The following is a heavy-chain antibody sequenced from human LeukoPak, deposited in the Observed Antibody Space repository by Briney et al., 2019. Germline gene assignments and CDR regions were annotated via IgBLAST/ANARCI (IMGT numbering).Heavy chain of an antibody. V-gene: IGHV1-2*02. CDR1: GYTFTGYY. J-gene: IGHJ5*02. CDR2: INPNSGGT. Sequence: GASVKVSCKASGYTFTGYYIHWVRQAPGQGLEWMGWINPNSGGTNYAQKFQGRVTMTRDTSISTAYMELSRLRSDDTAVYYSAREPVVLVPAAIFNWFDPWGQGTLVTVSS. CDR3: AREPVVLVPAAIFNWFDP. D-gene: IGHD2-2*01.